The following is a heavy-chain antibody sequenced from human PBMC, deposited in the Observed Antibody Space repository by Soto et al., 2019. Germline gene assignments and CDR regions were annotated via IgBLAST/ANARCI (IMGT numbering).Heavy chain of an antibody. D-gene: IGHD6-19*01. J-gene: IGHJ4*02. CDR2: TYYRSKWYN. V-gene: IGHV6-1*01. CDR3: AREGRLSEVFGHVWKGYSSGWYGVTWFDY. CDR1: GDSVSSNSAA. Sequence: KQSQTLSLTCAISGDSVSSNSAAWNWIRQSPSRGLEWLGRTYYRSKWYNDYAVSVKSRITINPDTSKNQFSLQLNSVTPEDTAVYYCAREGRLSEVFGHVWKGYSSGWYGVTWFDYWGQGTLVTVSS.